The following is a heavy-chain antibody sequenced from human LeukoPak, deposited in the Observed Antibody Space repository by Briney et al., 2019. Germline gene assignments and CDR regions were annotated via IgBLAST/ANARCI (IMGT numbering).Heavy chain of an antibody. CDR3: AKEKWLRFDS. CDR1: GFTFSTYD. D-gene: IGHD5-12*01. CDR2: ISGSDATT. J-gene: IGHJ4*02. Sequence: GGSLRLSCATSGFTFSTYDINWVRQAPGKGLEWVSAISGSDATTYYADSVKGRFTISRDSSKNTVFLQMNNLRADDTAVYFCAKEKWLRFDSWGQGTLVTVSS. V-gene: IGHV3-23*01.